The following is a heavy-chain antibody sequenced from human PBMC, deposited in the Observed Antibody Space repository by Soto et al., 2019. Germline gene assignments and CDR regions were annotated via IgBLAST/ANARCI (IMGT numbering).Heavy chain of an antibody. Sequence: GASVKVSCKASGYTFTGYYMHWVRQAPGQGLEWMGWINPNSGGTNYAQKFQGRVTMTRHTSISTAYMELSRLRSDDTAVYYCARPKGGDYYDSSGYYKDYYFDYWGQGTLVTVSS. V-gene: IGHV1-2*02. D-gene: IGHD3-22*01. J-gene: IGHJ4*02. CDR1: GYTFTGYY. CDR2: INPNSGGT. CDR3: ARPKGGDYYDSSGYYKDYYFDY.